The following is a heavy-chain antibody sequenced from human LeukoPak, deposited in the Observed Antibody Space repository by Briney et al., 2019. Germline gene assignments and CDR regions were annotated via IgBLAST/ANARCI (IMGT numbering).Heavy chain of an antibody. CDR3: AKVVSSGSFDY. V-gene: IGHV3-7*03. CDR1: GFNFGSYW. CDR2: MNGDGSQR. J-gene: IGHJ4*02. Sequence: GGSLRLSCVASGFNFGSYWMTWVRQTPGKGLECVATMNGDGSQRYYGDSVKGRFTTSRDNTKNSVYLQMNSLRAEDTAVYYCAKVVSSGSFDYWGQGTLVTVSS. D-gene: IGHD3-22*01.